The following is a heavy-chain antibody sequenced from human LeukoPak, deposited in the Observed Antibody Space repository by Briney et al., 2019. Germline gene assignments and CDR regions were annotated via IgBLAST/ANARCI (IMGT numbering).Heavy chain of an antibody. CDR1: GFTFSSYW. Sequence: GGSLRLSCAASGFTFSSYWMSWVRQAPGKGLGWVANIKQDGSEKYYVDSVKGRFTISRDNAKNSLYLQMNSLRAEDTAVYYCARDTYYDYVWGSYRNGFDYWGQGTLVTVSS. CDR3: ARDTYYDYVWGSYRNGFDY. CDR2: IKQDGSEK. D-gene: IGHD3-16*02. V-gene: IGHV3-7*05. J-gene: IGHJ4*02.